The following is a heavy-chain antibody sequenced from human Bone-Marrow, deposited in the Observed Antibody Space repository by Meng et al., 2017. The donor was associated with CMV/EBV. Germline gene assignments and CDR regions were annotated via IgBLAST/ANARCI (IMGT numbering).Heavy chain of an antibody. J-gene: IGHJ4*02. CDR1: ASDSISDW. Sequence: GGSVGLPRVAAASDSISDWMHWVRQAPGKGLVWVSLINSDGSSTTYADSVKGRFTISRDNAKNSLYLQMSSLREEDTAVYYCARDVYDFLSCYGVSINYFDYWGQGTLVTFSS. D-gene: IGHD3-3*01. V-gene: IGHV3-74*01. CDR2: INSDGSST. CDR3: ARDVYDFLSCYGVSINYFDY.